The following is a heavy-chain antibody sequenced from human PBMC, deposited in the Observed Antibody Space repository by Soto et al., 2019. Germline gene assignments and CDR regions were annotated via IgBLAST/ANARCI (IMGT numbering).Heavy chain of an antibody. V-gene: IGHV4-4*02. J-gene: IGHJ4*02. CDR3: ASRDPGTSVDY. D-gene: IGHD1-7*01. Sequence: ETLALTCAVSGGSFTSNNWWTWVRQPPGQGLEWIGEIYRTGSTNYNPSLKSRVTKSLDKSENQFSLKVTSLTAADTAVYYCASRDPGTSVDYWGQGTLVTVYS. CDR2: IYRTGST. CDR1: GGSFTSNNW.